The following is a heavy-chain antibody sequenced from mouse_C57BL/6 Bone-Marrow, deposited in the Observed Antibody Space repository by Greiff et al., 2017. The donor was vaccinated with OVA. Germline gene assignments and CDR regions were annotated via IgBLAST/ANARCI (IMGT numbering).Heavy chain of an antibody. CDR3: ARDGNYEYYFDY. CDR1: GYTFTSYW. Sequence: QVQLQQPGAELVMPGASVKLSCKASGYTFTSYWMHWVKQRPGQGLEWIGAIDPSDSSTNYNQKFKGKSTLTVDKSASTAYMQLSSLTSEDSAVYYCARDGNYEYYFDYWGQGTTLTVSS. J-gene: IGHJ2*01. D-gene: IGHD2-1*01. V-gene: IGHV1-69*01. CDR2: IDPSDSST.